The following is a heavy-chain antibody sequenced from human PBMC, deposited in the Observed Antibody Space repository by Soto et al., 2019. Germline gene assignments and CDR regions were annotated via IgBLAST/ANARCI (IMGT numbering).Heavy chain of an antibody. CDR1: GYTFTSYS. V-gene: IGHV1-3*01. CDR2: INAGNGNT. Sequence: VSVNVSSKASGYTFTSYSLHWACHAPGQRLEWMGWINAGNGNTKYSQKFQGRVTITRDTSASTAYMELSSLRSEDTAVYYCARDFSVLRFLEGMDVWGQGTTVTVSS. D-gene: IGHD3-3*01. J-gene: IGHJ6*02. CDR3: ARDFSVLRFLEGMDV.